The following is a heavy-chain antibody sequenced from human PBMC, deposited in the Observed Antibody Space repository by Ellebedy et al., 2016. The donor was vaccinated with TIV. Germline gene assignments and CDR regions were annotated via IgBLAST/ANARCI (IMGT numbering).Heavy chain of an antibody. CDR3: ARDGGAY. V-gene: IGHV3-33*08. CDR2: IWYDGSNE. Sequence: GGSLRLXCAGSGFTFSNFAFHWVRQAPGKGLEWVAVIWYDGSNENYADSVKGRFTISRDNSKNTLFLQMNSLRAEDTAVYYCARDGGAYWGQGTLVTVSS. CDR1: GFTFSNFA. J-gene: IGHJ4*02. D-gene: IGHD3-10*01.